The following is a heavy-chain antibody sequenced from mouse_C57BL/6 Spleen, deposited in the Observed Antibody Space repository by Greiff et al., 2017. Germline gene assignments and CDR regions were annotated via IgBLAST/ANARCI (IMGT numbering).Heavy chain of an antibody. CDR2: IYPSDSET. J-gene: IGHJ1*03. V-gene: IGHV1-61*01. Sequence: QVQLQQSGAELVRPGSSVKLSCKASGYTFTSYWMDWVKQRPGQGLEWIGNIYPSDSETHYNQKFKDKATLTVDKSSSTAYMQLSSLTSEDSAVYYCARSGVHYYGSSYNWYFDVWGTGTTVTVSS. CDR1: GYTFTSYW. D-gene: IGHD1-1*01. CDR3: ARSGVHYYGSSYNWYFDV.